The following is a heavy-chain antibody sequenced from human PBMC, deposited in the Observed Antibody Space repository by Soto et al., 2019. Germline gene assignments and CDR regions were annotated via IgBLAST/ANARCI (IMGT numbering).Heavy chain of an antibody. CDR3: ARDVNGGFCGA. Sequence: EVQLVESGGGLVKPGGSLRLSCAASGFTFSSYSMNWVRQAPGKGLEWVSTISSRNNDMYYVDSVKGRFTISRDNARNSVYLQMNRLRADDTAVYYCARDVNGGFCGAWGQGTVVTVSS. D-gene: IGHD2-21*01. J-gene: IGHJ5*02. V-gene: IGHV3-21*01. CDR2: ISSRNNDM. CDR1: GFTFSSYS.